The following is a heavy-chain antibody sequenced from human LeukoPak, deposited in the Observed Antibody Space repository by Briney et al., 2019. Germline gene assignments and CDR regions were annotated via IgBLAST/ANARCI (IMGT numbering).Heavy chain of an antibody. J-gene: IGHJ4*02. Sequence: SETLSLTCTVSGGSISSYYWSWIRRPPGKGLEWIGYNYYSGSTNYNPSLKSRVTISVDTSKNQFSLKLSSVTAADTAVYYCARASSHGSGSYNYWGQGTLVTVSS. V-gene: IGHV4-59*01. CDR2: NYYSGST. CDR3: ARASSHGSGSYNY. D-gene: IGHD3-10*01. CDR1: GGSISSYY.